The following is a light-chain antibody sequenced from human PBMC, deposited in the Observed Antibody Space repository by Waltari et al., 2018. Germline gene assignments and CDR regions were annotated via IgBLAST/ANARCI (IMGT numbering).Light chain of an antibody. Sequence: DIQMTQSPSSLSASLGARVTITCRASQSISTNLNWYQHRPGKVPKLLIYAATFLQSGVPSRFSGSGSGTDFTLTIRSLQPEDFVFYFCQQSYSAPPSFGGGTKVDVK. V-gene: IGKV1-39*01. CDR2: AAT. CDR3: QQSYSAPPS. J-gene: IGKJ4*01. CDR1: QSISTN.